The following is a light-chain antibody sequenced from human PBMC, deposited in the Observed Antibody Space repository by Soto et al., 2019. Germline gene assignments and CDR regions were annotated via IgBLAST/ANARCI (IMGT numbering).Light chain of an antibody. CDR1: QSVSSN. CDR3: QHYNSYSEA. Sequence: EIVLTQSPDTLSVSPGERAAISCRASQSVSSNLAWYHQKPGQAPRLLIYGASTRATGIPARFSGSGSGTEFTLTISSLQPDDFATYYCQHYNSYSEAFGQGTKVDI. V-gene: IGKV3-15*01. J-gene: IGKJ1*01. CDR2: GAS.